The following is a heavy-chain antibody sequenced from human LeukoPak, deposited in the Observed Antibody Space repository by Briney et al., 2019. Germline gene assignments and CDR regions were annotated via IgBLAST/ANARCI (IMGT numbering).Heavy chain of an antibody. CDR2: FDPEDGET. CDR3: ATAFEYSSSSHWFDP. V-gene: IGHV1-24*01. D-gene: IGHD6-6*01. Sequence: ASVKVSCKVSGYTLTELSMLWVRQAPGKGLEWMGGFDPEDGETIYAQKFQGRVTMTEDTSTDTAYMELSSLRSEDTAVYYCATAFEYSSSSHWFDPWGQGTLVTVSS. CDR1: GYTLTELS. J-gene: IGHJ5*02.